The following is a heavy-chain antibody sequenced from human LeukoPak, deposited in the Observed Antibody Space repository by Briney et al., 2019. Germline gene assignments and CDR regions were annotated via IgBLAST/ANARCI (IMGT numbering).Heavy chain of an antibody. CDR3: ARPVVYGDYGYYGMDV. V-gene: IGHV3-30-3*01. D-gene: IGHD4-17*01. CDR1: GFTFSSYA. Sequence: GGSLRLSCAASGFTFSSYAMHWVRQAPGKGLEWVAVISYDGSNKYYADSVKGRFTISRDNSKNTLYLQMNSLRAEDTAVYYCARPVVYGDYGYYGMDVWGQGTTVTVSS. J-gene: IGHJ6*02. CDR2: ISYDGSNK.